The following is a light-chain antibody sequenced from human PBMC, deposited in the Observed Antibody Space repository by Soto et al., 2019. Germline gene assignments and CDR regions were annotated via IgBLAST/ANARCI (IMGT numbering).Light chain of an antibody. Sequence: EVVLTQSPATLSLSPGETATLSCRASQNVDYNLAWFQQKPGQAPRLLIYDASSRATGIPDRFSGSGSDTDFTLTISRLEPEDFAVYYCQQYAGSPRTFGQGTKVDIK. V-gene: IGKV3-20*01. CDR2: DAS. CDR3: QQYAGSPRT. J-gene: IGKJ2*01. CDR1: QNVDYN.